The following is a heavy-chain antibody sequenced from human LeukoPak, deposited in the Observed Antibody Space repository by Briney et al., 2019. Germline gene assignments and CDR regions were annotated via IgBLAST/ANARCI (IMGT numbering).Heavy chain of an antibody. CDR3: ARVVTRIAADAFDI. CDR2: ISSSSSYI. J-gene: IGHJ3*02. D-gene: IGHD2-2*01. CDR1: GFTFSSYS. Sequence: GGSLRLSCAASGFTFSSYSMNWARQAPGKGLEWVSSISSSSSYIYYADSVKGRFTISRDNAKNSLYLQMNSLRAEDTAVYYCARVVTRIAADAFDIWGQGTMVTVSS. V-gene: IGHV3-21*01.